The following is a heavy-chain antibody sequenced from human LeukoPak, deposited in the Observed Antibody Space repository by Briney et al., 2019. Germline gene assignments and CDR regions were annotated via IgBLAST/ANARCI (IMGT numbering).Heavy chain of an antibody. Sequence: PGGSLRLSCAASGFTFTTYWMSWVRQLPGKGLEWVANINQDGTEKYYVDSVKGRFTISRDNAKNSLYLQMNSLRGEDTAVYYCAELRITMIGGVWGKGTTVTISS. CDR2: INQDGTEK. CDR3: AELRITMIGGV. CDR1: GFTFTTYW. D-gene: IGHD3-10*02. J-gene: IGHJ6*04. V-gene: IGHV3-7*01.